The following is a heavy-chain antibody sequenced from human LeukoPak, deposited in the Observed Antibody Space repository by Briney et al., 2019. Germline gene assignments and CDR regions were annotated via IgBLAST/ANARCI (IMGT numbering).Heavy chain of an antibody. Sequence: GGSLRLSCAASGFTFSSYAMSWVRQAPGKGLEWVLGISAGGGSTYYADFVKGRFTVSRDNSKNTLYLKMDSLRAEDTAVYHCARYLGSMSDIAAFDYWGQGTLVTVSS. CDR2: ISAGGGST. V-gene: IGHV3-23*01. CDR3: ARYLGSMSDIAAFDY. CDR1: GFTFSSYA. J-gene: IGHJ4*02. D-gene: IGHD6-13*01.